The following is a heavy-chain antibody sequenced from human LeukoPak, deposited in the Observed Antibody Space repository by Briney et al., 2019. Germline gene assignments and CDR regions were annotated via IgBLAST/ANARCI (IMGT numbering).Heavy chain of an antibody. D-gene: IGHD2-2*01. CDR2: IYYSGST. J-gene: IGHJ6*03. Sequence: PSETLSLTCTVSGGSISSGDYYWSWIRQPPGKGLEWIGYIYYSGSTYYNPSLKSRVTISVDTSKNQFSLKLSSVTAADTAVYYCARELVDCSSTSCPRYYYYMDVWGKGTTVTVSS. V-gene: IGHV4-30-4*08. CDR3: ARELVDCSSTSCPRYYYYMDV. CDR1: GGSISSGDYY.